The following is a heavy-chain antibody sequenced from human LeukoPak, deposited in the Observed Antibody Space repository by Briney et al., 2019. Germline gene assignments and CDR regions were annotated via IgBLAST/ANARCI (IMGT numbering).Heavy chain of an antibody. Sequence: SETLSLTCTVSGGSISSYYWSWIRQPPGKGLEWIGYIYYSGSTNYNPSLKSRVTISVDTSKNQLSLKLSSVTAADTAVYYCASSTGIAAAGTFDYWGQGTLVTVSS. J-gene: IGHJ4*02. CDR3: ASSTGIAAAGTFDY. V-gene: IGHV4-59*12. CDR2: IYYSGST. CDR1: GGSISSYY. D-gene: IGHD6-13*01.